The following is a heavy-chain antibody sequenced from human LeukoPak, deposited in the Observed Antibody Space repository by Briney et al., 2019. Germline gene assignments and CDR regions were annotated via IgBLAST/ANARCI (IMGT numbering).Heavy chain of an antibody. CDR3: AKFLGCSSTSCYKNAFDI. CDR2: ISGSGGST. D-gene: IGHD2-2*02. V-gene: IGHV3-23*01. J-gene: IGHJ3*02. Sequence: GGSLRLSCAASGFTFSDYYMNWIRQAPGKGLEWVSAISGSGGSTYYADSVKGRFTISRDNSKNTLYLQMNSLRAEDTAVYYCAKFLGCSSTSCYKNAFDIWGQGTMVTVSS. CDR1: GFTFSDYY.